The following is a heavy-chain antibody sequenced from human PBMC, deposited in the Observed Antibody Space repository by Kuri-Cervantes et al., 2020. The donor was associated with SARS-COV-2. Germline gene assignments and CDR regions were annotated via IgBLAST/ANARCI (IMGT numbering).Heavy chain of an antibody. D-gene: IGHD7-27*01. CDR1: GYTFTSYD. CDR2: MNPNSGNT. V-gene: IGHV1-8*03. CDR3: ARLWGTNDAFDN. J-gene: IGHJ3*02. Sequence: ASVKVSCKASGYTFTSYDINWVRQATGQGLEWMGWMNPNSGNTGYAQKFQGRVTITRNTSISTAYMELSSLRSEDTAVYYCARLWGTNDAFDNWGQGTMVTVSS.